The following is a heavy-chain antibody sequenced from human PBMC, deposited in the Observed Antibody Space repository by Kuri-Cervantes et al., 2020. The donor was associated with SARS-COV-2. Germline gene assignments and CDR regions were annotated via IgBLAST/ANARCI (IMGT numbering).Heavy chain of an antibody. V-gene: IGHV4-38-2*02. J-gene: IGHJ4*02. CDR1: GYSISSGYY. D-gene: IGHD3-16*01. CDR3: ARDSSEITFGGETFDY. CDR2: IYHSGST. Sequence: GSLRLSCAVSGYSISSGYYWGWIRQPPGKGLEWIGSIYHSGSTYYNPSLKSRVTISVDTSKNQFSLKLSSVTAADTDVYYCARDSSEITFGGETFDYWGQGTLVTVSS.